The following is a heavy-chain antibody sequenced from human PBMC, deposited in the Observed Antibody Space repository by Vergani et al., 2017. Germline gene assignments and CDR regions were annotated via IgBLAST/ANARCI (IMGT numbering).Heavy chain of an antibody. V-gene: IGHV4-39*01. CDR2: INYVGRT. J-gene: IGHJ2*01. Sequence: QLQLQESGPGLVKPSETLSLICTVSGGSINPSSSFWGWIRQSPGKGLEWIGSINYVGRTYHIPSLQSRATVFVATSKNQFSLNLTSATAAATAGYYCARGGGENWYFDRWGRGTLVTVSS. D-gene: IGHD3-16*01. CDR3: ARGGGENWYFDR. CDR1: GGSINPSSSF.